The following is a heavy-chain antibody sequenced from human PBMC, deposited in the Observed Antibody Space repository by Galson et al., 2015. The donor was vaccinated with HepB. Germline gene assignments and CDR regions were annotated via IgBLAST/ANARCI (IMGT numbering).Heavy chain of an antibody. J-gene: IGHJ3*02. Sequence: GESLSISCKGSGYSFTSYWISWVRQMPGKGPEWMGRIDPSDSYTNYSPSFQGHVTISADKSISTAYLQWGSLKDSDTAMYYCAGDYGHAFDIWGQGTMVTVSS. CDR2: IDPSDSYT. CDR3: AGDYGHAFDI. D-gene: IGHD4-17*01. V-gene: IGHV5-10-1*01. CDR1: GYSFTSYW.